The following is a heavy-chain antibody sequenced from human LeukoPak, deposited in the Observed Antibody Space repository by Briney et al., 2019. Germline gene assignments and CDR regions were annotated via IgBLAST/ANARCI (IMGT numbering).Heavy chain of an antibody. CDR2: ISGSGGST. V-gene: IGHV3-23*01. J-gene: IGHJ4*02. CDR1: GFTFSSYA. CDR3: AGGGYGFWSGYYPDY. Sequence: GGSLRLSCAASGFTFSSYAMSWVRQAPGKGLEWVSGISGSGGSTYYADSVKGRFTISRDNSKNTLYLQMNSLRAEDTAVYYCAGGGYGFWSGYYPDYWGQGTLVTVSS. D-gene: IGHD3-3*01.